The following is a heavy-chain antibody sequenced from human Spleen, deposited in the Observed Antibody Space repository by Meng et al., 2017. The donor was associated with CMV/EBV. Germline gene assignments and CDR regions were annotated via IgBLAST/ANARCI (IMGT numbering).Heavy chain of an antibody. J-gene: IGHJ6*02. CDR3: ARAPNRSYCSSTSCYPPYYYYGMDV. CDR1: GGTLISYS. Sequence: SVKVSCKASGGTLISYSVNWVRQAPGQGLQWMGGIIPIANTANYAQTFQGRVTITTDESTSTAYMELSSLRSEDTAVYYCARAPNRSYCSSTSCYPPYYYYGMDVWGQGTTVTVSS. V-gene: IGHV1-69*16. CDR2: IIPIANTA. D-gene: IGHD2-2*01.